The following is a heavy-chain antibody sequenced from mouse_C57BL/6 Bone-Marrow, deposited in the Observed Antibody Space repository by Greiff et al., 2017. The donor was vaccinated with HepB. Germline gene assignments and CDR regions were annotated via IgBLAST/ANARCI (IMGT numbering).Heavy chain of an antibody. D-gene: IGHD3-2*02. CDR3: ARRPRSGYAMDY. V-gene: IGHV5-12*01. CDR2: ISNGGGST. J-gene: IGHJ4*01. CDR1: GFTFSDYY. Sequence: DVQLVESGGGLVQPGGSLKLSCAASGFTFSDYYMYWVRQTPEKRLEWVAYISNGGGSTYYPDTVKGRFTISRDNAKNTLYLQMSRLKSEDTAMYYCARRPRSGYAMDYWGQGTSVTVSS.